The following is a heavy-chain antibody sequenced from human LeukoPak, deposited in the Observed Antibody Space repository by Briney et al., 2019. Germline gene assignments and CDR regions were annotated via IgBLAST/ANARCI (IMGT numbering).Heavy chain of an antibody. J-gene: IGHJ6*03. CDR3: ARGDSRPGHYYYYMDV. CDR2: IYHSGST. CDR1: GYSISSGYY. V-gene: IGHV4-38-2*02. D-gene: IGHD2-15*01. Sequence: SETLSLTCTVSGYSISSGYYWGWIRQPPGKGLEWIGSIYHSGSTYYNPSLKSRVTISVDTSKNQFSLKLSSVTAADTAVYYCARGDSRPGHYYYYMDVWGKGTTVTVSS.